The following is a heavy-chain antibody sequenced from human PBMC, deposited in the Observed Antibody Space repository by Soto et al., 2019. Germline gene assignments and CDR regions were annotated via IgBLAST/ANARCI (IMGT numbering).Heavy chain of an antibody. V-gene: IGHV4-34*01. D-gene: IGHD2-2*01. J-gene: IGHJ5*02. Sequence: SETLSLTCVVYGGSFSGYYWSWIRQSPGKGLEWIGGINHRGSTNYNPSLESRVTISVDTSKNQFSLKLPSVTAADTAMYYCARDGFCTSTTCRVGNWFDPWGQGNLVTVSS. CDR2: INHRGST. CDR3: ARDGFCTSTTCRVGNWFDP. CDR1: GGSFSGYY.